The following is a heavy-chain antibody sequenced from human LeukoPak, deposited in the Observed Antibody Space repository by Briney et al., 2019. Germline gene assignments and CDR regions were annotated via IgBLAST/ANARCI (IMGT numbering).Heavy chain of an antibody. CDR1: GGSISSSSYY. D-gene: IGHD3-10*01. V-gene: IGHV4-39*07. CDR2: IYYSGST. J-gene: IGHJ4*02. Sequence: SETLSLTCTVSGGSISSSSYYWGWIRQPPGKGLEWIGSIYYSGSTYYNPSLKSRVTISVDTSKNQFSLKLSSVTAADTAVYYCARSSILWFGELLYTQFDYWGQGTLVTVSS. CDR3: ARSSILWFGELLYTQFDY.